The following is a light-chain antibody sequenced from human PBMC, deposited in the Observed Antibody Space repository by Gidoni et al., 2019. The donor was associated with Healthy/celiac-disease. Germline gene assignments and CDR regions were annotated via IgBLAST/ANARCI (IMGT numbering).Light chain of an antibody. J-gene: IGLJ3*02. V-gene: IGLV10-54*01. CDR3: SAWDSSLSAWV. CDR2: SNN. CDR1: SNNVGNQG. Sequence: QAGLTQPPSVSKGLRQTATLTCTGNSNNVGNQGAAWLQQHQGHPPKLLSYSNNNRPSGISERLSASRSGNTASLTITGLQPEDEADSYCSAWDSSLSAWVFVVGTKLPVL.